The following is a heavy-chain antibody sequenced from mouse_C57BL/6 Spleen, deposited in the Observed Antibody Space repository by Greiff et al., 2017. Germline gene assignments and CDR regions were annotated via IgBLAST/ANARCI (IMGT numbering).Heavy chain of an antibody. Sequence: QVQLQQPGAELVKPGASVKLSCKASGYTFTSYWMQWVKQRPGQGLEWIGEIDPSDSYTNYNQKFKGKATLTVDTSSSTAYMQLSSLTSEDSAVYYGARKGIYYYRAWFAYWGQGTLVTVSA. V-gene: IGHV1-50*01. CDR3: ARKGIYYYRAWFAY. CDR1: GYTFTSYW. CDR2: IDPSDSYT. D-gene: IGHD1-1*01. J-gene: IGHJ3*01.